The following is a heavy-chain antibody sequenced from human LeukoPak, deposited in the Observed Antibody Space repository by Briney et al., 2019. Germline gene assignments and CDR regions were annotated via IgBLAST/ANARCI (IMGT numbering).Heavy chain of an antibody. V-gene: IGHV1-2*02. J-gene: IGHJ4*02. CDR3: ARGSGRGSGYSYGNDY. CDR1: GYTFTGYY. Sequence: ASVKVSCKASGYTFTGYYMHWVRQAPGQGLEWMGWINPNSGGTNYAQKFQGRVTMTRDTSISTAYMELSRLRSDDTAVYYCARGSGRGSGYSYGNDYWGQGSLVTVSS. D-gene: IGHD5-18*01. CDR2: INPNSGGT.